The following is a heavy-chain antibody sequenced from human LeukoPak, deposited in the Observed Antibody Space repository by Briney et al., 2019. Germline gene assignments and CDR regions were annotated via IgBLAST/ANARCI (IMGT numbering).Heavy chain of an antibody. V-gene: IGHV4-34*01. CDR2: INHSGST. D-gene: IGHD3-3*01. CDR3: ARLGRFLHYFDC. Sequence: SETLSLTCAVYGGSFSGYYWSWIRQPPGKGLEWIGEINHSGSTNYNPSLKSRVTISVYTSKNQFSLRLSSVTAADTAVYYCARLGRFLHYFDCWGQGTLVTVSS. J-gene: IGHJ4*02. CDR1: GGSFSGYY.